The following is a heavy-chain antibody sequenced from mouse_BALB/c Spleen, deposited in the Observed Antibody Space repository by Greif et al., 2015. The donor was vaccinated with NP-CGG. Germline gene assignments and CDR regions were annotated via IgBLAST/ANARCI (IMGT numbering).Heavy chain of an antibody. CDR3: ARGTTATRFDY. CDR2: INPGSGGT. V-gene: IGHV1-54*01. CDR1: GYAFTNYL. D-gene: IGHD1-2*01. J-gene: IGHJ2*01. Sequence: QVQLQQSGAELIRPGTSVKVSCKASGYAFTNYLIEWVKQRPGQGLEWIGVINPGSGGTNYNEKFKGKATVTADKSSSTAYMQLSSRTSDDSAVYFCARGTTATRFDYWGQGTTLTVSS.